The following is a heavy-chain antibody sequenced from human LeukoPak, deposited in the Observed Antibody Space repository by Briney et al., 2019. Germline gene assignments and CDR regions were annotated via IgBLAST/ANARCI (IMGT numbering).Heavy chain of an antibody. D-gene: IGHD2-2*01. CDR2: INPSGGST. J-gene: IGHJ6*02. CDR3: ATSIKGKVVPAAPPGYYYGMDV. V-gene: IGHV1-46*01. Sequence: GASVKVSCKASGYTFTSYYMHWVRQAPGQGLEWMGIINPSGGSTSYAQKFQGRVTMTRDTSTSTVYMELSSLRSEDTAVYYCATSIKGKVVPAAPPGYYYGMDVWGQGTTVTVSS. CDR1: GYTFTSYY.